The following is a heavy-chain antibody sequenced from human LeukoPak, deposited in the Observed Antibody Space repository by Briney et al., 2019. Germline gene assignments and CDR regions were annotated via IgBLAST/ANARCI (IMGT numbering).Heavy chain of an antibody. CDR2: IYYSGNT. Sequence: ASETLSLTCTVSGGSISNYYWSWIRQPPGKGLEWIGYIYYSGNTNYNPSLKSRVTISVDTSKNQFSLKLNSVTAADTAVYYCARVRYCSTNRCYDREFDNWGQGTLVTVS. V-gene: IGHV4-59*01. J-gene: IGHJ4*02. D-gene: IGHD2-2*01. CDR1: GGSISNYY. CDR3: ARVRYCSTNRCYDREFDN.